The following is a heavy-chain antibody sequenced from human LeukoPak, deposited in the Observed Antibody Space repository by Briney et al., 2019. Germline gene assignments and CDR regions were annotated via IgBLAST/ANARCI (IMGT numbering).Heavy chain of an antibody. Sequence: PGGSLRLSCAASGFTFSSYGMGWVRQAPGKGLEWVSGISKSGSGTDYADSVKGRFTISRDNSRNTPYLQMNSLRAEDTAVYNCAKAQSYYHDGSGHYYLDYWGQGTLVTVSS. CDR1: GFTFSSYG. V-gene: IGHV3-23*01. CDR3: AKAQSYYHDGSGHYYLDY. D-gene: IGHD3-22*01. J-gene: IGHJ4*02. CDR2: ISKSGSGT.